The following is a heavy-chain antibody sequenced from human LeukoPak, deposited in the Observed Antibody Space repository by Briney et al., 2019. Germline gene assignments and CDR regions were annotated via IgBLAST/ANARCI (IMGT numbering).Heavy chain of an antibody. J-gene: IGHJ4*02. CDR3: ARNEDSGWGYFDY. CDR1: RFTFNSYA. V-gene: IGHV3-23*01. D-gene: IGHD5-12*01. CDR2: IGGSNGIT. Sequence: GGSLRLSCAASRFTFNSYAMSWVRQAPGKGLEWVSVIGGSNGITFYVGSVKGRFTISRDNSKDTLYLQMNSLRAEDTAVYYCARNEDSGWGYFDYWGQGTLVTVSS.